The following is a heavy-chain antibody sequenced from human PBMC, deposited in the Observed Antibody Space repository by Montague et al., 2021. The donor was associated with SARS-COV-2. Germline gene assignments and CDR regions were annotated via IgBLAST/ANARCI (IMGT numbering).Heavy chain of an antibody. CDR1: GGSFSDYH. D-gene: IGHD1-14*01. CDR3: ARGAPGY. CDR2: INYGGSI. J-gene: IGHJ4*02. V-gene: IGHV4-34*01. Sequence: SETLSLTCAVYGGSFSDYHWTWIRQSPGGGLEWIGQINYGGSIKYNPSLRSRVPISIDTSKNQFSLKLTSVTAADTAVYYCARGAPGYWGQGTLVTVSS.